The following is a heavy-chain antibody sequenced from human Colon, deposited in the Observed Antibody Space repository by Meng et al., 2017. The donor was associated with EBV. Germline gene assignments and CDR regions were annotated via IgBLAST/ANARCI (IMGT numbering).Heavy chain of an antibody. J-gene: IGHJ5*02. CDR1: GFTFSDYY. CDR3: ARDLGVAATGTSYFDP. CDR2: ISSSGSTI. D-gene: IGHD6-13*01. Sequence: QGQLVGSGGGLVKPGGSLRLSCAASGFTFSDYYMNWIRQAPGKGLEWLSYISSSGSTINYADSVKGRFTISRDNAKNSLYLQMNSLRAEDTAVYYCARDLGVAATGTSYFDPWGQGTLVTVSS. V-gene: IGHV3-11*01.